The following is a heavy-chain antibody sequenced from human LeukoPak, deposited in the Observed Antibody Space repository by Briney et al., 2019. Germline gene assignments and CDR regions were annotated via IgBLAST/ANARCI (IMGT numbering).Heavy chain of an antibody. D-gene: IGHD6-13*01. Sequence: GGSLRLSCAASGFTFDDYGMSWVRHAPGKGLEWVSGINWNGGSTGYADSVKGRFTISRDNAKNSLYLQMNSLRAEDTALYYCARDGSGSSSSWGYYFDYWGQGTLVTVSS. CDR2: INWNGGST. CDR1: GFTFDDYG. CDR3: ARDGSGSSSSWGYYFDY. V-gene: IGHV3-20*04. J-gene: IGHJ4*02.